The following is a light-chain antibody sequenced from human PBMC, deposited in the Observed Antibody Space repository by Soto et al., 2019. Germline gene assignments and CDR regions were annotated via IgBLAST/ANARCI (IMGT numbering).Light chain of an antibody. CDR3: SSYTSSSTIVV. CDR2: EVS. Sequence: QSALTQPASVSGSPGQSITISCTGTSSDVGGYNYVSWYQQHPGKAPKLRIYEVSNRPSGVSNRFSGSKSGNTASLSTSGLQAEDAADYYCSSYTSSSTIVVFGGGTTVTVL. V-gene: IGLV2-14*01. J-gene: IGLJ2*01. CDR1: SSDVGGYNY.